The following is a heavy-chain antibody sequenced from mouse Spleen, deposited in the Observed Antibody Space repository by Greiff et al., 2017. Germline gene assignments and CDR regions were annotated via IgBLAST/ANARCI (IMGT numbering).Heavy chain of an antibody. CDR1: GFTFRDYG. D-gene: IGHD1-1*01. V-gene: IGHV5-15*01. J-gene: IGHJ3*01. CDR3: ARPHYGSSYVWFAY. CDR2: ISNLAYSI. Sequence: EVQLVESGGGLVQPGGSLKLSCAASGFTFRDYGMAWVRQAPRKGPEWVAFISNLAYSIYYADTVTGRFTISRENAKNTLYLEMSSLRSEDTAMYYCARPHYGSSYVWFAYWGQGTLVTVSA.